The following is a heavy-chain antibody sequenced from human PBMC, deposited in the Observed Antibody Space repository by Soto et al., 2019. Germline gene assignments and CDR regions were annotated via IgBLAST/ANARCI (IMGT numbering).Heavy chain of an antibody. Sequence: EVQLVESGGGLVQPGRSLRLSCAASGFTFDDYAMHWVRQAPGKGLEWVSGISWNSGSIGYADSVKGRFTISRDNAKTSLYLQMNSLRAEDTALYYCAKDRGLVLSFYFDDWGQGTLVTVSS. J-gene: IGHJ4*02. V-gene: IGHV3-9*01. CDR1: GFTFDDYA. D-gene: IGHD2-8*01. CDR3: AKDRGLVLSFYFDD. CDR2: ISWNSGSI.